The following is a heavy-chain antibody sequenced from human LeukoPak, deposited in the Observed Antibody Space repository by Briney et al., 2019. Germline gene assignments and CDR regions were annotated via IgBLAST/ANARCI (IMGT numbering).Heavy chain of an antibody. CDR3: ARALYYDILTGYPNDAFDI. D-gene: IGHD3-9*01. CDR2: ISSSSSTI. Sequence: GGSLRLSCAASGFTFSSYSMNWVRQAPGEGLEWVSYISSSSSTIYYADPVKGRFTISRDNAKNSLYLQMNSLRDEDTAVYCCARALYYDILTGYPNDAFDIWGQGTMVTVSS. J-gene: IGHJ3*02. CDR1: GFTFSSYS. V-gene: IGHV3-48*02.